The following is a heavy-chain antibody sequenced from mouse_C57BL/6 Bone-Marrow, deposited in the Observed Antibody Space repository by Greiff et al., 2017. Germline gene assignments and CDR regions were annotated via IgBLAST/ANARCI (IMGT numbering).Heavy chain of an antibody. CDR3: ARVSFDYGVTWFAY. V-gene: IGHV1-55*01. CDR1: GYTFTSYW. J-gene: IGHJ3*01. D-gene: IGHD1-1*02. Sequence: QVQLQQPGAELVKPGASVKMSCKASGYTFTSYWITWVKQRPGQGLEWIGDIYPGSGSTNYTEKFKSKATLTVDTASSTAYMQLSSLTSEDSAVYYCARVSFDYGVTWFAYWGQGTLVTVSA. CDR2: IYPGSGST.